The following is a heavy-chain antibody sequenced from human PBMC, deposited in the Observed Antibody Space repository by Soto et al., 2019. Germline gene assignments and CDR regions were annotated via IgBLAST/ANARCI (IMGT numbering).Heavy chain of an antibody. V-gene: IGHV3-21*01. CDR3: ARSAAGYWYFDL. J-gene: IGHJ2*01. D-gene: IGHD6-13*01. Sequence: PGGSLRLSCAASGFTFSSYGMHWVRQAPGKGLEWVSSISSSSSYIYYADSVKGRFTISRDNAKNSLYLQMNSLRAEDTAVYYCARSAAGYWYFDLWGRGTRVTVSS. CDR1: GFTFSSYG. CDR2: ISSSSSYI.